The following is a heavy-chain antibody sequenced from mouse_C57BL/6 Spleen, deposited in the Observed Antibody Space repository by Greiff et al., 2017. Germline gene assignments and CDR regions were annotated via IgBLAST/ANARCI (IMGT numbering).Heavy chain of an antibody. V-gene: IGHV3-6*01. CDR2: ISYDGSN. J-gene: IGHJ2*01. CDR3: ARDEGITKAY. Sequence: EVKLVESGPGLVKPSQSLSLTCSVTGYSITSGYYWNWIRQFPGNKLEWMGYISYDGSNNYNPSLKNRISITRDTSKNQFFLKLNSVTTEDTATCYCARDEGITKAYWGQGTTLTVSS. D-gene: IGHD1-3*01. CDR1: GYSITSGYY.